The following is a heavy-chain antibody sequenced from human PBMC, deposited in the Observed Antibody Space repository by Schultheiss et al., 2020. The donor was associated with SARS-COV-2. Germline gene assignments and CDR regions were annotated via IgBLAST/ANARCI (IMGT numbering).Heavy chain of an antibody. J-gene: IGHJ4*02. V-gene: IGHV3-30*04. CDR1: GFTFSSYA. CDR3: ARDDSSGYYYGKIDY. CDR2: ISYDGSNK. D-gene: IGHD3-22*01. Sequence: GESLKISCAASGFTFSSYAMHWVRQAPGKGLEWVAVISYDGSNKYYADSVKGRFTISRDNSKNTLYLQMNSLRAEDTAVYYCARDDSSGYYYGKIDYWGQGTLVTVS.